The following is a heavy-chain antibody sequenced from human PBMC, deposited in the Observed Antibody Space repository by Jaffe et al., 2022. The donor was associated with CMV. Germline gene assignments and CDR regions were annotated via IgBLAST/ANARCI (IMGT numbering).Heavy chain of an antibody. CDR2: IDWDDDK. Sequence: QVTLRESGPALVKPTQTLTLTCTFSGFSLSTSGMCVSWIRQPPGKALEWLARIDWDDDKYYSTSLKTRLTISKDTSKNQVVLTMTNMDPVDTATYYCARMPSYGGNGDAFDIWGQGTMVTVSS. CDR3: ARMPSYGGNGDAFDI. CDR1: GFSLSTSGMC. D-gene: IGHD4-17*01. J-gene: IGHJ3*02. V-gene: IGHV2-70*15.